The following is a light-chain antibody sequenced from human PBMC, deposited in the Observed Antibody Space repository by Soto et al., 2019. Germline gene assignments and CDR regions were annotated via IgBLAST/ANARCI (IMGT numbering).Light chain of an antibody. V-gene: IGKV1-5*01. Sequence: DIQMTQSPSTLSASVGDRVTITCRASQRMSGFLAWYQQKPGKAPQLLISDASSLESGVPSRFSGGGSGTAFTLTISSLQPEDFATYYCQHYSSNSGTFGPGTKVYIK. CDR2: DAS. J-gene: IGKJ1*01. CDR3: QHYSSNSGT. CDR1: QRMSGF.